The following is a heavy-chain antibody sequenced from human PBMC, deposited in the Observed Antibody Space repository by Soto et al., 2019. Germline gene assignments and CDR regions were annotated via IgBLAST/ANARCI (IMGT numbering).Heavy chain of an antibody. V-gene: IGHV1-8*01. J-gene: IGHJ6*03. CDR2: MNPNSGNT. CDR1: GYTFTSYD. D-gene: IGHD3-3*01. CDR3: ASSFDFWSGYKSPTYYYYYMDV. Sequence: ASVKVSCKASGYTFTSYDINWVRQATGQGLERMGWMNPNSGNTGYAQKFQGRVTMTRNTSISTAYMELSSLRSEDTAVYYCASSFDFWSGYKSPTYYYYYMDVWGKGTTVTVSS.